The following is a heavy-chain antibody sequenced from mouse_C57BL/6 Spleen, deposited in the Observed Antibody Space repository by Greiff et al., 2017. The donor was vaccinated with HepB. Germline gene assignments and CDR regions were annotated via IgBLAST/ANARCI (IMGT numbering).Heavy chain of an antibody. CDR1: GYSITSGYY. J-gene: IGHJ4*01. V-gene: IGHV3-6*01. Sequence: DVKLQVSGPGLVKPSQSLSLTCSVTGYSITSGYYWNWIRQFPGNKLEWMGYISYDGSNNYNPSLKNRISITRDTSKNQFFLKLNSVTTEDTATYYCARGGLGAMDYWGQGTSVTVSS. D-gene: IGHD4-1*01. CDR3: ARGGLGAMDY. CDR2: ISYDGSN.